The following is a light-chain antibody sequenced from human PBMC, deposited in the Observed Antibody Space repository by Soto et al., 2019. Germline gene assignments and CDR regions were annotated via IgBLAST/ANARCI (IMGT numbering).Light chain of an antibody. CDR1: QSINNL. CDR2: KAS. Sequence: DIQMTQSPSTLSAYVGDRVTITCRASQSINNLLAWYQQKPGRAPTLLIYKASALESGVPSRFSGSGSGTEFTLTNSSLQPADLATYYCQQYNDYPLTFGQGTRLEIK. CDR3: QQYNDYPLT. V-gene: IGKV1-5*03. J-gene: IGKJ5*01.